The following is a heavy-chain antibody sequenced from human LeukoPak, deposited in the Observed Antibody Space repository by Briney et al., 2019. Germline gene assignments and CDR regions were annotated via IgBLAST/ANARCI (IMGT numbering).Heavy chain of an antibody. Sequence: SETLSLTCAVSGGSISSSNWWSWVRQPPGKGLEWIGEIYHSGSTNYNPSLKSRVTISVDKSKNQFSLRLSSVTAADTAVYYCARDVGATLCWFDPWGQGTLVTVSS. V-gene: IGHV4-4*02. D-gene: IGHD1-26*01. CDR2: IYHSGST. CDR3: ARDVGATLCWFDP. J-gene: IGHJ5*02. CDR1: GGSISSSNW.